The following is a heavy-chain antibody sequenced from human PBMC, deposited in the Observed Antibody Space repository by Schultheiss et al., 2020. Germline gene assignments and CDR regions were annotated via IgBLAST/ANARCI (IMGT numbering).Heavy chain of an antibody. D-gene: IGHD1-26*01. J-gene: IGHJ4*02. CDR1: GFSLSNARMG. V-gene: IGHV2-70*01. CDR3: ARMAGATGASYYFDY. Sequence: SGPTLVKPTETLTLTCTVSGFSLSNARMGVSWIRQPPGKALEWLALIYWDDDKRYSPSLKTRLTISKDTSKNQVVLTMTNMDPVDTATYYCARMAGATGASYYFDYWGQGTLVTVYS. CDR2: IYWDDDK.